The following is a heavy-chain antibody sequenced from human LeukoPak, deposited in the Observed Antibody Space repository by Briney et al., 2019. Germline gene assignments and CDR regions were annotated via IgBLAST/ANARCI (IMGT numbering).Heavy chain of an antibody. V-gene: IGHV4-39*01. Sequence: PSETLSLTCTVSGGSISSSSYYWGWIRQPPGKGLEWIGSIYYSGSTYYNPSLKSRVTISVDTSKNLFSLKLSSVTAADTAVYYCARSYGDYVRGYFDYWGQGTLVTVSS. D-gene: IGHD4-17*01. CDR2: IYYSGST. CDR1: GGSISSSSYY. J-gene: IGHJ4*02. CDR3: ARSYGDYVRGYFDY.